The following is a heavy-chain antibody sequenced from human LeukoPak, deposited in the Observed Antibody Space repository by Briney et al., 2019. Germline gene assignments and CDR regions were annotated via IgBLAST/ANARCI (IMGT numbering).Heavy chain of an antibody. V-gene: IGHV3-20*04. CDR2: INWNGNTI. CDR3: AREVAVAAGAYFDY. Sequence: GSLRLSCAASGFTFDDYDISWVRQAPGKGLEWVSHINWNGNTIAYADSVKGRFTISRDNAKNSLYLQMNSLRAEDTAVYYCAREVAVAAGAYFDYWGQGTLVTVSS. D-gene: IGHD6-19*01. J-gene: IGHJ4*02. CDR1: GFTFDDYD.